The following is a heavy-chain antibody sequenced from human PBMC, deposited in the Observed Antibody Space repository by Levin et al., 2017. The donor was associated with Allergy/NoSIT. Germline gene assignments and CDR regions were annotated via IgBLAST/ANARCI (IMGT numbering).Heavy chain of an antibody. CDR1: GFTFSSYW. V-gene: IGHV3-7*01. Sequence: GGSLRLSCAASGFTFSSYWMSWVRQAPGKGLEWVANIKEDGSEKYYVDSMKGRFIISRDNAKKSLYLQMNSLRAEDTAVYHCARERGRGYTDYWGQGTLVTVSS. J-gene: IGHJ4*02. CDR3: ARERGRGYTDY. CDR2: IKEDGSEK. D-gene: IGHD3-16*02.